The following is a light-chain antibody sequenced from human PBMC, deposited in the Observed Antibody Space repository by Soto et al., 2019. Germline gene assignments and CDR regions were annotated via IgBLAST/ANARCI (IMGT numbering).Light chain of an antibody. CDR2: DAS. CDR1: QTISRW. Sequence: DIQLTQTPSTLSASVGDEVTITCRASQTISRWLAWYQQKPGRAPKLLIYDASTLESGVPSRFSGSGSETEFTLTISRLQTDDFATYFCHSRAFGPGTRLEIK. CDR3: HSRA. J-gene: IGKJ5*01. V-gene: IGKV1-5*01.